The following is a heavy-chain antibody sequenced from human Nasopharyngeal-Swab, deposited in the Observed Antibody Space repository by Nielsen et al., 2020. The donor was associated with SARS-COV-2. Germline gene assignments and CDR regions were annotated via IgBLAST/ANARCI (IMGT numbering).Heavy chain of an antibody. D-gene: IGHD4/OR15-4a*01. CDR1: GFVFSGSA. CDR2: IGDKAHNYAT. V-gene: IGHV3-73*01. Sequence: GGSLRLSCAASGFVFSGSAIHWVRQASGKGLEWVGRIGDKAHNYATTYAASVKGRFTISRDDSKNTAFLRMDSLNTEDTALYYCTTDYYFDYWGQGTLVTVSS. J-gene: IGHJ4*02. CDR3: TTDYYFDY.